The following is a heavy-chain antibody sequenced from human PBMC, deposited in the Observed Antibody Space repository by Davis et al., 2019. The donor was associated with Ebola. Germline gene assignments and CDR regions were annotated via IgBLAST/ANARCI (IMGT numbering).Heavy chain of an antibody. CDR1: GFTFSSYG. D-gene: IGHD7-27*01. CDR2: ISYDGSNK. Sequence: PGGSLRLSCAASGFTFSSYGMHWVRQAPGKGLEWVAVISYDGSNKYYADSVKGRFTISRGNSKNTLYLQMNSLRAEDTAVYYCATDNWGPALWGQGTLLTVSS. CDR3: ATDNWGPAL. V-gene: IGHV3-30*03. J-gene: IGHJ4*02.